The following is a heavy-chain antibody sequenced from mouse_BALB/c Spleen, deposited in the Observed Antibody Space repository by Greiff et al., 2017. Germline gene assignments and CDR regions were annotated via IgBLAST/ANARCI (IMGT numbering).Heavy chain of an antibody. Sequence: EVKLMESGGGLVQPGGSRKLSCAASGFTFSSFGMHWVRQAPEKGLEWVAYISSGSSTIYYADTVKGRFTISRDNPKNTLFLQMTSLRSEDTAMYYCARDDGYYVDWFAYWGQGTLVTVSA. CDR2: ISSGSSTI. CDR3: ARDDGYYVDWFAY. D-gene: IGHD2-3*01. CDR1: GFTFSSFG. J-gene: IGHJ3*01. V-gene: IGHV5-17*02.